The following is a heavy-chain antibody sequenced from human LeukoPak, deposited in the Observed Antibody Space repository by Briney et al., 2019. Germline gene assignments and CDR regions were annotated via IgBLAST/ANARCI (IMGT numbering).Heavy chain of an antibody. J-gene: IGHJ6*03. D-gene: IGHD6-6*01. Sequence: SETLSLTCTVSGGSISSYYWSWMRQPPGKGLEGIGYIYHSGRTYYNPPLQSRVTISVDRSKNQFSLKLSSVTAADTAVYYCAREIVGSSGDHMDVWGKRTTVTVSS. CDR1: GGSISSYY. CDR3: AREIVGSSGDHMDV. CDR2: IYHSGRT. V-gene: IGHV4-59*12.